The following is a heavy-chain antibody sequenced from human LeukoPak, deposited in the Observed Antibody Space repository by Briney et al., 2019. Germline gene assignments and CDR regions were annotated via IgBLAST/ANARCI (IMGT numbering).Heavy chain of an antibody. V-gene: IGHV1-8*01. CDR3: AREKCFWSPDHFDYFYYMDL. Sequence: ASVKVSCKAFEYTFTNFDINWVRQAPGQGLEWLGWMSPNSGNAGYATKFLGRITMTRNTSINTAYLDMSRLNADDTAVYYCAREKCFWSPDHFDYFYYMDLWGEGTTVIVSS. CDR1: EYTFTNFD. CDR2: MSPNSGNA. D-gene: IGHD3-3*01. J-gene: IGHJ6*03.